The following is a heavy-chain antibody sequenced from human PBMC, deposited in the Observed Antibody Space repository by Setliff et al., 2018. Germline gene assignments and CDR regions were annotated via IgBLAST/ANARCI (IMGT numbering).Heavy chain of an antibody. CDR3: ARGPLDFVVTPAAAKFDY. D-gene: IGHD2-2*01. CDR1: GYTFTNYG. J-gene: IGHJ4*02. V-gene: IGHV1-18*01. Sequence: ASVKVSCKASGYTFTNYGITWVRQAPGQGLEWMGWIRPHNGNTAYAQKFQDRVILTTDTSTTTVYMELRSLRSDDTAVYYCARGPLDFVVTPAAAKFDYWGQGTLVTVSS. CDR2: IRPHNGNT.